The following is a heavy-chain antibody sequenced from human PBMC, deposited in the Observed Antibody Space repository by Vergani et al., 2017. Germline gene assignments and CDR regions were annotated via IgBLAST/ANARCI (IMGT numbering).Heavy chain of an antibody. CDR2: IYPGDSDT. CDR1: GYKFTNYW. CDR3: TRHVPCGYGACLHFNH. Sequence: QLVESGGGWVQPGESLKISCKGSGYKFTNYWIGWVRQMPGKGLEWMGIIYPGDSDTRYSPSFQGQFTISADKSISTAYLQWRSLKASDTAIYYCTRHVPCGYGACLHFNHWGQGSQVTVSS. D-gene: IGHD3-16*01. J-gene: IGHJ4*02. V-gene: IGHV5-51*01.